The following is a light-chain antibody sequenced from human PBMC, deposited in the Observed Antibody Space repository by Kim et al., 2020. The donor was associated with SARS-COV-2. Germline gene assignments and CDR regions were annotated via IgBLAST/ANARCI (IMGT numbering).Light chain of an antibody. CDR1: SSDVGDYNY. Sequence: QSALTQPASVSGSHGQSITISCTGTSSDVGDYNYVSWYQQHPGEAPKLMIYDVTNRPSGVSNRFSGSKSGNTASLTISGLQAEDEADYFCTSYTSSSTLHVVFGGVTPLSVL. CDR2: DVT. J-gene: IGLJ2*01. V-gene: IGLV2-14*03. CDR3: TSYTSSSTLHVV.